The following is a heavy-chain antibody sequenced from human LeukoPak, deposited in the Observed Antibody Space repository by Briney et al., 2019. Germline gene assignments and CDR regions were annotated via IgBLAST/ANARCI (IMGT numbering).Heavy chain of an antibody. J-gene: IGHJ4*02. CDR2: INLDGSEQ. CDR1: GFTFSSYW. V-gene: IGHV3-7*01. CDR3: ARDEYYSKYDY. Sequence: PGGSLRLSCEASGFTFSSYWMSWVRQAPGKGLEWVANINLDGSEQYYVDSVKGRFTISRDNAKNSLCLQMNSLRAEDTAVYFCARDEYYSKYDYWGQGTLVTVSS. D-gene: IGHD3-10*01.